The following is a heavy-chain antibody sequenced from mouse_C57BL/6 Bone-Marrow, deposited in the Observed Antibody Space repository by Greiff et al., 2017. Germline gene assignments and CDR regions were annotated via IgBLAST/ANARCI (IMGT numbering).Heavy chain of an antibody. V-gene: IGHV2-6-1*01. CDR2: IWSDGST. CDR1: GFSLTSYG. Sequence: VQLQQSGPGLVAPSQSLSITCTVSGFSLTSYGVHWVRQPPGKGLEWLVVIWSDGSTTYNSALKSRLSISKDNSKSQVFLKMNSLQTDDTAMYYCARQGMITTLYYYAMDYWGQGTSVTVSS. CDR3: ARQGMITTLYYYAMDY. J-gene: IGHJ4*01. D-gene: IGHD2-4*01.